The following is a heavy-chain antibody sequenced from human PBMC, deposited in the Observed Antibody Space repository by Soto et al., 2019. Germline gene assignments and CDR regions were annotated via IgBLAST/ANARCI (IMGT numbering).Heavy chain of an antibody. D-gene: IGHD6-19*01. V-gene: IGHV1-46*01. CDR1: GYTFTSYY. CDR2: INPSGGST. Sequence: ASVKVSCKASGYTFTSYYMHWVRQAPGQGLEWMGIINPSGGSTSYAQKFQGRVTMTRDTSTSTVYMELSSLRSEDTAVYYCASLSPVRGYRSGWYEGDYWGQGTLVTVSS. CDR3: ASLSPVRGYRSGWYEGDY. J-gene: IGHJ4*02.